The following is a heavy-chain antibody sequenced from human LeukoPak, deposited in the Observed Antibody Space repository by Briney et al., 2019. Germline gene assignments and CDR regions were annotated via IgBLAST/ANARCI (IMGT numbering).Heavy chain of an antibody. Sequence: PGGSLRLSCAVSGLNFRSFWMSWVRQAPGKGLEWVANIKQDETEKFYVDSVKGRFTISRDNAKNSLNLQMNSLRAEDTAFYYCARVANDYYDSSAHYYDYWGQGTLVIVSS. CDR3: ARVANDYYDSSAHYYDY. D-gene: IGHD3-22*01. CDR2: IKQDETEK. J-gene: IGHJ4*02. V-gene: IGHV3-7*05. CDR1: GLNFRSFW.